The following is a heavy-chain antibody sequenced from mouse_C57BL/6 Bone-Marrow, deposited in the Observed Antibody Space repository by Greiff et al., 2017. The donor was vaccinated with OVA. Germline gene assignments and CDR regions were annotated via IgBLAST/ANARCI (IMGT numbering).Heavy chain of an antibody. CDR2: IYPGSGST. CDR1: GYTFPSYW. Sequence: QVQLQQPGAELVKPGASVKMSCKASGYTFPSYWITWVKQRPGQGLEWIGDIYPGSGSTNYNEKFKSKATLTVDTSSSTAYMQLSSLTSEDSAVYYCARNYGSSSHWYFDVWGTGTTVTVSS. J-gene: IGHJ1*03. D-gene: IGHD1-1*01. CDR3: ARNYGSSSHWYFDV. V-gene: IGHV1-55*01.